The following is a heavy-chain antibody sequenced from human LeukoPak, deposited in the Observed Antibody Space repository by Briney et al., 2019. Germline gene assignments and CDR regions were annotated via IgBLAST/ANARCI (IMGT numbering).Heavy chain of an antibody. J-gene: IGHJ4*02. D-gene: IGHD5-18*01. V-gene: IGHV2-5*02. CDR3: AHVDTAMVMLDY. Sequence: SGPTLVKPTQTLTLTCTFSGFSLSTSGVGVGWIRQPPVKALEWLALIYWDDDKRYSPSLKSRLTITKDTSKNQVVLTMTNMDPVDTATYYCAHVDTAMVMLDYWGQGTLVTVSS. CDR2: IYWDDDK. CDR1: GFSLSTSGVG.